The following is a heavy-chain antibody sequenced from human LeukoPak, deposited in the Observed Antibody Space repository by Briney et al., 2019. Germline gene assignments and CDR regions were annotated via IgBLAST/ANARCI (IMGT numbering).Heavy chain of an antibody. CDR1: GFTFSSYS. Sequence: GGSLRLSCAASGFTFSSYSMNWVRQAPGKGLAWVSSISSSSSYIYYADSVKGRFTISRDNAKNSLYLQMNSLRAEDTAVYYCARDSGRVIDYWGQGTLVTVSS. J-gene: IGHJ4*02. D-gene: IGHD4-11*01. V-gene: IGHV3-21*01. CDR3: ARDSGRVIDY. CDR2: ISSSSSYI.